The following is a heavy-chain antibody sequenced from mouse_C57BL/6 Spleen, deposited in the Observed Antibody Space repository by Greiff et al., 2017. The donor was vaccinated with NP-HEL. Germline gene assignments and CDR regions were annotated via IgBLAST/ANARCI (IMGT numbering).Heavy chain of an antibody. CDR3: ARDLLLLYYAMDY. Sequence: EVQLQQSGPELVKPGASVKISCKASGYTFTDYYMNWVKQSHGKSLEWIGDINPNNGGTSYNQKFKGKATLTVDKSSSTAYMELRSLTSEDSAVYYCARDLLLLYYAMDYWGQGTSVTVSS. V-gene: IGHV1-26*01. CDR2: INPNNGGT. J-gene: IGHJ4*01. CDR1: GYTFTDYY. D-gene: IGHD1-1*01.